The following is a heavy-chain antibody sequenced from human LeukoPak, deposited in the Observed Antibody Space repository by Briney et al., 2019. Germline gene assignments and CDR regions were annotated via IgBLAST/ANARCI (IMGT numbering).Heavy chain of an antibody. CDR2: ISYDGSNK. D-gene: IGHD6-6*01. J-gene: IGHJ6*03. Sequence: PGGSLRLSCAASGFTFSSYAMHWVRQAPGKGLEWVAVISYDGSNKYYADSVKGRFTISRDNSKNTLYLQMNSLRAEDTAVYYCARGLRSQLVVYYYMDVWGKGTTVTVSS. V-gene: IGHV3-30*01. CDR1: GFTFSSYA. CDR3: ARGLRSQLVVYYYMDV.